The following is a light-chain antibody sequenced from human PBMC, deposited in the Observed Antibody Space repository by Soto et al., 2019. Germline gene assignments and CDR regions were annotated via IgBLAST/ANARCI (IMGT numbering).Light chain of an antibody. CDR2: GAS. CDR1: QSISFY. CDR3: QRSYGSPPWT. J-gene: IGKJ1*01. V-gene: IGKV1-39*01. Sequence: DVQMTQSPSSLSASVGDRVTITCRASQSISFYLNWYQQKPGKAPKLLIYGASNLQSGVPSRFSGSGSGTDFTLTISSLQPEDFATYYCQRSYGSPPWTFGQGTKV.